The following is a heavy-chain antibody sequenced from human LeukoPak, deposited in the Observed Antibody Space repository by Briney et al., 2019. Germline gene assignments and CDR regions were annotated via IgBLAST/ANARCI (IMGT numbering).Heavy chain of an antibody. CDR1: GYSISSGYY. CDR3: ARAILLAYCGGDCYSNWFDP. CDR2: IYHSGST. V-gene: IGHV4-38-2*02. D-gene: IGHD2-21*02. J-gene: IGHJ5*02. Sequence: SETLSLTCTVSGYSISSGYYWGWIRQPPGKGLEWIGSIYHSGSTYYNPSLKSRVTISVDTSKNQFSLKLSSVTAADTAVYYCARAILLAYCGGDCYSNWFDPWGQGTLVTVSS.